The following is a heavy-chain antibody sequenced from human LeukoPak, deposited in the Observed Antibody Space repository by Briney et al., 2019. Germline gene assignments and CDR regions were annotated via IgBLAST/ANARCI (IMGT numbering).Heavy chain of an antibody. V-gene: IGHV3-7*03. CDR2: IKQDGSKK. CDR1: GFPFSSYW. J-gene: IGHJ4*02. CDR3: AKDLRPDGINDFDH. D-gene: IGHD1-1*01. Sequence: GGPLRLSGLASGFPFSSYWLTGFGQAPGRGRKGLANIKQDGSKKSYVDSVKGRFTISRDNSKNTLYLQMNSLRAEDTAVYYCAKDLRPDGINDFDHWGQGTLVTVSS.